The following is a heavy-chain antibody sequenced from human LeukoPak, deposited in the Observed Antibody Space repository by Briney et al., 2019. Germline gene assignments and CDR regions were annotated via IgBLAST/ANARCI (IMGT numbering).Heavy chain of an antibody. J-gene: IGHJ4*02. CDR3: TTVGGSGHY. CDR1: GFTFGDYP. D-gene: IGHD3-10*01. Sequence: GGSLRLSCTASGFTFGDYPMSWVRQAPGKGLEWVGFIRSKAYGGTTEYAASVKGRFTISRDDSKSIAYLQMNSLKTEDTAVYYCTTVGGSGHYWGQGTLVTVSS. CDR2: IRSKAYGGTT. V-gene: IGHV3-49*04.